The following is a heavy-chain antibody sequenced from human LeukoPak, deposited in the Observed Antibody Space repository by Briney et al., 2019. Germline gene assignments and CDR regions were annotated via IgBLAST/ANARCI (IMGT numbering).Heavy chain of an antibody. D-gene: IGHD3-10*01. CDR1: GYTFTGYY. CDR3: ARGPRYYYGSGSYYPKYYFDY. CDR2: INPNSGGT. V-gene: IGHV1-2*06. J-gene: IGHJ4*02. Sequence: ASVKVSCKASGYTFTGYYMPWVRQAPGQGLEWMGRINPNSGGTNYAQKFQGRVTMTRDTSISTAYMELSRLRSDDTAVYYCARGPRYYYGSGSYYPKYYFDYWGQGTLVTVSS.